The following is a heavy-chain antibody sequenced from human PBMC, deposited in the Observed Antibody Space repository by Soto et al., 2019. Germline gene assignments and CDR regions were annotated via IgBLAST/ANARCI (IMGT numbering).Heavy chain of an antibody. J-gene: IGHJ4*02. V-gene: IGHV3-23*01. CDR3: AINPGCWPPHFDH. CDR1: GFTFSHYA. CDR2: ISGSGGDT. D-gene: IGHD6-13*01. Sequence: EVQLLESGGDLVQPGGSLRLSCAASGFTFSHYAMSWVRQAPGKGLEWVSTISGSGGDTYYADSVKGRFTISRDNSKDTLFLQMSSLRAEDTAVYYCAINPGCWPPHFDHWGQGTLVTVSS.